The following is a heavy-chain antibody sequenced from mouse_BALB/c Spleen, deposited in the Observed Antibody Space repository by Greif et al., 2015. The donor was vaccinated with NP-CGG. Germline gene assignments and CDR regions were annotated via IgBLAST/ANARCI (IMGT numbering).Heavy chain of an antibody. CDR3: ARRTGTEAMDY. D-gene: IGHD4-1*01. V-gene: IGHV1-84*02. CDR2: IYPGSGNT. CDR1: GYTSTDYY. Sequence: LQESGPELVKPGASVKISCKASGYTSTDYYINWVKQKPGQGLEWIGWIYPGSGNTKYNEKFKGKATLTVDTSASTVYMQLSSLTSEDTAVYFCARRTGTEAMDYWGQGTSVTVSS. J-gene: IGHJ4*01.